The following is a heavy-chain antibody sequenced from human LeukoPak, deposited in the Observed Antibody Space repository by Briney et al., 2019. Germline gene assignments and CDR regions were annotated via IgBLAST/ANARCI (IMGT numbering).Heavy chain of an antibody. CDR3: ARGLLWSLYNWFDP. Sequence: SETLSLTCAVYGGSFSGYYWSWIRQPPGEGLGWIGEINHSGSTNYNPSLKSRVTISVDTSKNQFSLKLSSVTAADTAVYYCARGLLWSLYNWFDPWGQGTLVTVSS. J-gene: IGHJ5*02. CDR2: INHSGST. D-gene: IGHD2-2*01. V-gene: IGHV4-34*01. CDR1: GGSFSGYY.